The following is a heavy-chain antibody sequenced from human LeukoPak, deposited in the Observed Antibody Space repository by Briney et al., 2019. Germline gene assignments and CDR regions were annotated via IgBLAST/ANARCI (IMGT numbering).Heavy chain of an antibody. CDR1: GGSMTNLY. J-gene: IGHJ4*02. CDR2: IYDSGST. CDR3: ARQSISGSSLSYFDY. Sequence: SETLSLTCSASGGSMTNLYWTWIRQPPGKGLEWIGDIYDSGSTRYNTSLESRVTISVDTSKNQFSLKLSSVTAADTAVYYCARQSISGSSLSYFDYWGQGTLVNVSS. D-gene: IGHD3-22*01. V-gene: IGHV4-59*01.